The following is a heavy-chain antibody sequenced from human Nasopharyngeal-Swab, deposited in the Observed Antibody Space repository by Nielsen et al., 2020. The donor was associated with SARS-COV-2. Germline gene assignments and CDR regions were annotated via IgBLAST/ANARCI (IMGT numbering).Heavy chain of an antibody. J-gene: IGHJ2*01. D-gene: IGHD4-17*01. CDR3: AKETTHYGDYAYWYFDL. V-gene: IGHV3-9*01. CDR1: GFTFDDYA. Sequence: SLKISCAASGFTFDDYAMHWVRQAPGKGLEWVSGISWNSCSIGYADSVKGRFTISRDNAKNSLYLQMNSLRAEDTALYYCAKETTHYGDYAYWYFDLWGRGTLVTVSS. CDR2: ISWNSCSI.